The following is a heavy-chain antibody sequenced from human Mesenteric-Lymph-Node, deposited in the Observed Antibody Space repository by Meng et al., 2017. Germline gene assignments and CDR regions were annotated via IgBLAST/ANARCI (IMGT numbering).Heavy chain of an antibody. J-gene: IGHJ4*02. D-gene: IGHD4-11*01. CDR3: AHLYSNYIFDY. Sequence: SVKVICKASGYTFTSYYMHWVRQAPGQGLEWMGGIIPIFGTANYAQKFQGRVTITADESTSTAYMELSSLRSEDTAVYYCAHLYSNYIFDYWGQGTLVTVSS. V-gene: IGHV1-69*13. CDR1: GYTFTSYY. CDR2: IIPIFGTA.